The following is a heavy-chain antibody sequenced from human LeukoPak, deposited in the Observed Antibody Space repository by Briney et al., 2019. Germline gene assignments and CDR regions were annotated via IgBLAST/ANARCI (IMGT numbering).Heavy chain of an antibody. CDR1: GFTFHNYG. J-gene: IGHJ4*02. Sequence: GGSLRLSCTASGFTFHNYGLHWVRQAPGKGLEWVAVIWYDGSNKYYADSVKGRFTVPRDNSNNTLYLQMNNLRVEDTALYYCTTINYAFDLWGQGTLVTVSS. D-gene: IGHD2-2*01. V-gene: IGHV3-33*01. CDR3: TTINYAFDL. CDR2: IWYDGSNK.